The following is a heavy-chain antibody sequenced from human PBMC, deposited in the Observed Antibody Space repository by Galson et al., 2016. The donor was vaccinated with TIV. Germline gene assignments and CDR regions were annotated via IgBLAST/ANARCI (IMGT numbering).Heavy chain of an antibody. J-gene: IGHJ6*02. Sequence: SVKVSCKASGGTFSSYAISWVRQAPGQGLEWMGGIIPIFGMTNYAQKFQGRVTITADESTSTIYMELSNLRSADTADYFSARALDTSTNTAYFYYYGLDVWGQGTTVTVSS. V-gene: IGHV1-69*13. CDR3: ARALDTSTNTAYFYYYGLDV. CDR1: GGTFSSYA. D-gene: IGHD5-18*01. CDR2: IIPIFGMT.